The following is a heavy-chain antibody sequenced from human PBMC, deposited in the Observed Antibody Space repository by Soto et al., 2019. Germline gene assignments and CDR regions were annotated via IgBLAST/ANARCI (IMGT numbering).Heavy chain of an antibody. J-gene: IGHJ3*02. D-gene: IGHD3-22*01. Sequence: GSLRLSCAASGFTFSDYYMSWIRQAPGKGLEWVSYISSSGSTIYYADSVKGRFTISRDNAKNSLYLQMNSLRAEDTAVYYCARGRTYSYDNSGPGPFDIWGQGTMVTVSS. V-gene: IGHV3-11*01. CDR3: ARGRTYSYDNSGPGPFDI. CDR1: GFTFSDYY. CDR2: ISSSGSTI.